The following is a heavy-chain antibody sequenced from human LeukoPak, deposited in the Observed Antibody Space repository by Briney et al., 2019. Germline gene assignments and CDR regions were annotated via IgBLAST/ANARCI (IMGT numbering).Heavy chain of an antibody. CDR1: GGSISSGGYY. CDR2: IYYSGST. CDR3: ARDRGGDLSHPTFDY. D-gene: IGHD3-16*01. V-gene: IGHV4-31*03. J-gene: IGHJ4*02. Sequence: PSETLSLTCTVSGGSISSGGYYWSWIRQHPGKGLEWIGYIYYSGSTYYNPSLKGRVTISVDTSKNQFSLKLSSVTAEDTAVYYCARDRGGDLSHPTFDYWGKGTLVTVSS.